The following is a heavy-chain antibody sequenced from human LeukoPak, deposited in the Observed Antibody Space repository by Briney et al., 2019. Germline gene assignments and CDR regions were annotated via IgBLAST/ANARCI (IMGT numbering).Heavy chain of an antibody. J-gene: IGHJ3*02. CDR1: GFTFSSYA. D-gene: IGHD3-10*01. V-gene: IGHV3-30-3*01. CDR2: ISYDGSNK. Sequence: PGRSLRLSCAASGFTFSSYAMHRVRQAPGKGMEWVAVISYDGSNKYYADSVKGRFTISRDNSKNTLYLQMNSLRAEDTAVYYCAKEKRFEYYYGSGRHPFDIWGQGTMVTVSS. CDR3: AKEKRFEYYYGSGRHPFDI.